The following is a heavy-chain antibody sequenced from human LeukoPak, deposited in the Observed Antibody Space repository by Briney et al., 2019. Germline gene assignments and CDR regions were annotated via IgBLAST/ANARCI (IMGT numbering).Heavy chain of an antibody. D-gene: IGHD3-10*02. CDR3: AELGFTMIGGV. V-gene: IGHV3-13*01. Sequence: TGGSLRLSCAASGFTFSSYDMHWVRQATGKGLEWVSAIGTAGDTYYPGSVKGRFTISRENAKNSLYLQMNSLRAEDTAVYYCAELGFTMIGGVWGKGTTVTISS. CDR1: GFTFSSYD. J-gene: IGHJ6*04. CDR2: IGTAGDT.